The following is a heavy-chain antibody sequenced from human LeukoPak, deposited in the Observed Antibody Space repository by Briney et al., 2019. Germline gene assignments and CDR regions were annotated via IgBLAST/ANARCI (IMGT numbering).Heavy chain of an antibody. D-gene: IGHD5-12*01. J-gene: IGHJ4*02. CDR2: ISGTSNTI. V-gene: IGHV3-48*01. CDR3: ARVGAKSGYDSETLGY. Sequence: GGSLRLSCVGSGFTFSSYSMNWVRQAPGKGLEWVSYISGTSNTIYYADSVKGRFTVSRDNAKNSLYLQMNSLRAEDTAVYYCARVGAKSGYDSETLGYWGQGTLVTVSS. CDR1: GFTFSSYS.